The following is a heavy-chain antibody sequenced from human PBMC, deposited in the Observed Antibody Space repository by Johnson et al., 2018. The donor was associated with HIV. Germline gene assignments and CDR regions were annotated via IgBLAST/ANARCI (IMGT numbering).Heavy chain of an antibody. CDR3: ARGHHDSGYPLEAFDI. CDR1: GFTFSNAW. J-gene: IGHJ3*02. V-gene: IGHV3-15*01. D-gene: IGHD3-22*01. Sequence: MLLVESGGGLVKPGGSLRLSCAASGFTFSNAWMSWVRQAPGKGLEWVGRIKSKTDGGTTDYAAPVKGRFIISRDNSKNTLLLQMNSLRVDDTAMYYCARGHHDSGYPLEAFDIWGQGTMVSVSS. CDR2: IKSKTDGGTT.